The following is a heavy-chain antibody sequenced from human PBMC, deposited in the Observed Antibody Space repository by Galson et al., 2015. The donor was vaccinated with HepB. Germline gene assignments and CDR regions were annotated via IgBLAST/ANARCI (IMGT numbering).Heavy chain of an antibody. CDR3: ARKIGLAAAGPYYYGMDV. D-gene: IGHD6-13*01. CDR1: GYTFTSYG. CDR2: ISAYNGNT. Sequence: SVKVSCKASGYTFTSYGISWVRQAPGQGLEWMGWISAYNGNTNYAQKLQGRVTMTTDTSTSTAYMELRSLRSDDTAVYYCARKIGLAAAGPYYYGMDVWGQGTTVTVSS. J-gene: IGHJ6*02. V-gene: IGHV1-18*01.